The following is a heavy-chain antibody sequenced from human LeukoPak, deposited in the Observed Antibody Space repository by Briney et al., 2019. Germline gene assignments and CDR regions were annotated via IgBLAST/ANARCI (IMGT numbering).Heavy chain of an antibody. V-gene: IGHV3-74*01. Sequence: GGPLRLSCAASGFALSTYWMHWVRNAPGKGLVWVSLINSEGNNAIYADSVKGRFTISRDTAKNTLYREMNSLRPDDTAVYYCARAGSGSSYDCWGQGTLVTVSS. J-gene: IGHJ4*02. D-gene: IGHD3-10*01. CDR1: GFALSTYW. CDR3: ARAGSGSSYDC. CDR2: INSEGNNA.